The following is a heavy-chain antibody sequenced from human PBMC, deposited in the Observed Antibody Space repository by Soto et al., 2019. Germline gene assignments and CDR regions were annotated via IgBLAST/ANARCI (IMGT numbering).Heavy chain of an antibody. CDR3: ARDICSSTSCYQDRMDV. D-gene: IGHD2-2*01. CDR2: IYYSGST. J-gene: IGHJ6*02. Sequence: QVQLQESGPGLVKPSQTLSLTCTVSGGSISSGDYYWSWIRQPPRKGLEWIGYIYYSGSTYYNPALKSRVTISVDTSKNQFSLKLSSVTAADTAVYYCARDICSSTSCYQDRMDVWGQGTTVTVSS. CDR1: GGSISSGDYY. V-gene: IGHV4-30-4*01.